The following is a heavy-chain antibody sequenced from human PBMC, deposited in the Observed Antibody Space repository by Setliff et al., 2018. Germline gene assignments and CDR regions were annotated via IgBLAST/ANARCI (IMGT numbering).Heavy chain of an antibody. CDR3: ARDHVYGSQYYYYYYGMDV. D-gene: IGHD3-10*01. CDR1: GFTFSSYA. CDR2: ISNSGGGT. V-gene: IGHV3-23*01. Sequence: GGSLRLSCAASGFTFSSYAMSWVRQAPGKGLEWVSAISNSGGGTYYADSVKGRFTISRDNSKNTLYLQMNSLRAEDTAVYYCARDHVYGSQYYYYYYGMDVWGQGTTVTVSS. J-gene: IGHJ6*02.